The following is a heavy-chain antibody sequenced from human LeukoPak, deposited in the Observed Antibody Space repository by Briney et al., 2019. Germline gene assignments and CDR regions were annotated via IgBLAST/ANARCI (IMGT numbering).Heavy chain of an antibody. CDR1: GFTFSNAW. CDR3: TTDWRSTENDDGDYPFDY. D-gene: IGHD4-17*01. V-gene: IGHV3-15*01. CDR2: IKTKSDGGTA. J-gene: IGHJ4*02. Sequence: GGSLRLSCAASGFTFSNAWMNWVRQAPGKGLEWVGRIKTKSDGGTADYAAPVKGRFTISRDDSKNTLYLQMNSLKTEDTAMYYCTTDWRSTENDDGDYPFDYWGQGTLATVSS.